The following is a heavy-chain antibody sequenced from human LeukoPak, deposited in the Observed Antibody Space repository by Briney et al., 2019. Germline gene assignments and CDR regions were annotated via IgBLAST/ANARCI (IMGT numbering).Heavy chain of an antibody. Sequence: ASVKVSCKASGGTFSSYAISWVRQAPGQGLEWMGRIIPIFGIANYAQKFQGRVTITADKSTSTAYMELSSLRSEDTAVYYCASYYYDSSGYYIPGAFDIWGQGTMVTVSS. J-gene: IGHJ3*02. CDR2: IIPIFGIA. CDR1: GGTFSSYA. CDR3: ASYYYDSSGYYIPGAFDI. V-gene: IGHV1-69*04. D-gene: IGHD3-22*01.